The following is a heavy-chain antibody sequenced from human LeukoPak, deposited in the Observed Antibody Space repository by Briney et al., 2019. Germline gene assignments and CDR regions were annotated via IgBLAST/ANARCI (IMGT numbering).Heavy chain of an antibody. V-gene: IGHV1-46*01. D-gene: IGHD2-2*01. J-gene: IGHJ6*03. CDR1: GYTFTSYY. Sequence: GASVKVSCKASGYTFTSYYIHWVRQAPGQGLEWMGIIYPGGGSTSYAQKFQGRVTITADKSTSTAYMELSSLRSEDTAVYYCARCPYSTSCYACYYYYMDVWGKGTTVTVSS. CDR3: ARCPYSTSCYACYYYYMDV. CDR2: IYPGGGST.